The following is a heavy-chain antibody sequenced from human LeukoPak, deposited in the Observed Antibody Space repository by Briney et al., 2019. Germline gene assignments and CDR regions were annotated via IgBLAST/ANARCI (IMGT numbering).Heavy chain of an antibody. CDR1: GYTFTGYY. Sequence: ASVKVSCKASGYTFTGYYMHWVRQAPGQGLEWMGWINPNSGGTNYAQKFQGRVTMTRDTSISTAYMELGRLRSDDTAVYYCARARIMITFGGVIARPLDYWGQGTLVTVSS. CDR3: ARARIMITFGGVIARPLDY. CDR2: INPNSGGT. J-gene: IGHJ4*02. V-gene: IGHV1-2*02. D-gene: IGHD3-16*02.